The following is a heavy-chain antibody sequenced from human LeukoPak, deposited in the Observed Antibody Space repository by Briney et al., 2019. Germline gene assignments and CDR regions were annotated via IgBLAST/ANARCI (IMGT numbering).Heavy chain of an antibody. CDR3: ASPGIAAAGRGVYYYYYGMDV. J-gene: IGHJ6*02. CDR2: IYSGGST. Sequence: GGSLRPSCAASGFTVSSNYMSWVRQAPGKGLEWVSVIYSGGSTYYADSVKGRFTISRHNSKNTLYLQMNSLRAEDTAVYYCASPGIAAAGRGVYYYYYGMDVWGQGTTVTVSS. D-gene: IGHD6-13*01. V-gene: IGHV3-53*04. CDR1: GFTVSSNY.